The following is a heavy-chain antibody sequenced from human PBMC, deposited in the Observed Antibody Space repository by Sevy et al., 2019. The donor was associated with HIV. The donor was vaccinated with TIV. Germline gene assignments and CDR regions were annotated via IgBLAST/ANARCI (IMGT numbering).Heavy chain of an antibody. CDR3: AKNTAAAGTGGFDY. J-gene: IGHJ4*02. CDR2: IRYDGSNK. CDR1: GFTFSSYG. V-gene: IGHV3-30*02. D-gene: IGHD6-13*01. Sequence: GGSLRLSCAASGFTFSSYGMHWVRQAPGKGLEWVAFIRYDGSNKYYADSVKGRFTISRDNSKNTLYLQMNSLRTEDTALYYCAKNTAAAGTGGFDYWGQGTLVTVSS.